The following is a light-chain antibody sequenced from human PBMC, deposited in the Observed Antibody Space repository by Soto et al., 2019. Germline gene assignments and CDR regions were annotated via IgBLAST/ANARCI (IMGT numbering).Light chain of an antibody. CDR2: AAS. Sequence: EIVLTQSPGTLSLSPGERATLSCRASRSFASSYLAWYQHKHGQAPRLLIYAASIRATGVPDRFSGSGSGTDFTLTISRLEPEDSAVYYCQQYGASPPYTFGQGTKVEIK. CDR3: QQYGASPPYT. CDR1: RSFASSY. V-gene: IGKV3-20*01. J-gene: IGKJ2*01.